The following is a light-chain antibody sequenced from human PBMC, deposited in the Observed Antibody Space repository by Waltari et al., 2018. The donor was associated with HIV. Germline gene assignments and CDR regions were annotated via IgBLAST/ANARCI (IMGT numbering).Light chain of an antibody. J-gene: IGLJ2*01. V-gene: IGLV1-44*01. CDR1: RPNIGSNT. CDR3: ATWDDSLKGVI. CDR2: GND. Sequence: QSELTQPPSTSGAPGQRVTISCSGSRPNIGSNTVNWYQHLPGATPKLLIYGNDQWPSGVPDRFSGSKSGTSASLAISGLLSEDEGDYYCATWDDSLKGVIFGGGTKLTVL.